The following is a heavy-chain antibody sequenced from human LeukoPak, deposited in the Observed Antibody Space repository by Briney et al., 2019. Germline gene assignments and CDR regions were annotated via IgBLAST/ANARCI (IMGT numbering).Heavy chain of an antibody. CDR3: AKDEVLYYDSSGYYWKGLDY. J-gene: IGHJ4*02. Sequence: GGSLRLSCAASGFTFSSYAMSWVRQAPGKGREWVSAISGSGGSTYYADSVKGRFTISRDNSKNTLYLQMNSLRAEDTAVYYCAKDEVLYYDSSGYYWKGLDYWGQGTLVTVSS. D-gene: IGHD3-22*01. CDR2: ISGSGGST. CDR1: GFTFSSYA. V-gene: IGHV3-23*01.